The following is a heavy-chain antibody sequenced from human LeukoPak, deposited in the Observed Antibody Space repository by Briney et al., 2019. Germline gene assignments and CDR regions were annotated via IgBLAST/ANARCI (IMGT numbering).Heavy chain of an antibody. Sequence: GGSLRLSCAASGFTFSSYDMHWVRHATGKGLEWVSAIGTAGDTYYPGSVKGRFTISRENAKNSLYLQMNSLRAGDTAVYYCARGRGSYCSGGSCYSGYFDYWGQGTLVTVSS. CDR3: ARGRGSYCSGGSCYSGYFDY. CDR2: IGTAGDT. J-gene: IGHJ4*02. V-gene: IGHV3-13*01. D-gene: IGHD2-15*01. CDR1: GFTFSSYD.